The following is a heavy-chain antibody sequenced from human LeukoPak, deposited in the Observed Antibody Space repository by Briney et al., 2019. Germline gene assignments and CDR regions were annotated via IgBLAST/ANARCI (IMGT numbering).Heavy chain of an antibody. CDR1: GCSISSGDYY. D-gene: IGHD5-12*01. J-gene: IGHJ4*02. Sequence: SETLSLTCTVSGCSISSGDYYWSWIRQPPGKGLEWIGYIYYSGSTYYNPSLKSRVTISVDTSKNQFSLKLSSVTAADTAVYYCARTSGYDYSYFDYWGQGTLVTVSS. CDR2: IYYSGST. V-gene: IGHV4-30-4*01. CDR3: ARTSGYDYSYFDY.